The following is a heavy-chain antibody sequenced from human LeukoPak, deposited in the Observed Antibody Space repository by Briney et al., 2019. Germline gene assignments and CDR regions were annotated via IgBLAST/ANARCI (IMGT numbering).Heavy chain of an antibody. V-gene: IGHV1-69*04. CDR2: IIPILGIA. Sequence: HWASVKVSCKASGGTFSSYATSWVRQAPGQGLEWMGRIIPILGIANYAQKFQGRVTITADKSTSTAYMELSSLRSEDTAVYYCARINRVYYGSGSHDYWGQGTLVTVSS. CDR3: ARINRVYYGSGSHDY. CDR1: GGTFSSYA. D-gene: IGHD3-10*01. J-gene: IGHJ4*02.